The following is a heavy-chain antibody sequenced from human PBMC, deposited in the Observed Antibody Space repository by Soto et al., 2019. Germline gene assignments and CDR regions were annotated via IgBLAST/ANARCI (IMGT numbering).Heavy chain of an antibody. Sequence: PSETLSLTCTVSGGSISSGGYFWSWIRQHPGKGVEWIGYIYYSGSTXYNPSLKXXVTISLDASKEXFSLKXRSLTAADTAVYYCARAPIEWRQGTLVTVSS. V-gene: IGHV4-31*03. CDR2: IYYSGST. J-gene: IGHJ4*01. CDR3: ARAPIE. CDR1: GGSISSGGYF. D-gene: IGHD1-26*01.